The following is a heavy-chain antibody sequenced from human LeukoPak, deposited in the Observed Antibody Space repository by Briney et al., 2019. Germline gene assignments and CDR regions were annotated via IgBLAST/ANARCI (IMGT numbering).Heavy chain of an antibody. Sequence: PGGSLRLSCAAPGLRFSTYAMPSVRQAPGKGLEWVALIWHDTSHPLYTDSVKGRFSISSDNSKNTVYLQMNSLGGEDTAVYYCAREIFGSGSYPDYWGQGTLVTVSS. D-gene: IGHD3-10*01. CDR1: GLRFSTYA. CDR3: AREIFGSGSYPDY. J-gene: IGHJ4*02. V-gene: IGHV3-33*01. CDR2: IWHDTSHP.